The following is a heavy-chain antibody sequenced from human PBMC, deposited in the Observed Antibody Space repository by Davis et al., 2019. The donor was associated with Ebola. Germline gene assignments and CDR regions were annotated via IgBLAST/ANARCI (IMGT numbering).Heavy chain of an antibody. V-gene: IGHV1-46*01. D-gene: IGHD3-10*02. Sequence: ASVKVSCKASGYTFTSYYMHWVRQAPGQGLEWMGIINPSCGSTSYAQKFQGRVTMTRDTSTSTVYMELSSLRSEDTAVYYCARFRTYYYVTREGAFDIWGQGTMVTVSS. CDR3: ARFRTYYYVTREGAFDI. CDR2: INPSCGST. CDR1: GYTFTSYY. J-gene: IGHJ3*02.